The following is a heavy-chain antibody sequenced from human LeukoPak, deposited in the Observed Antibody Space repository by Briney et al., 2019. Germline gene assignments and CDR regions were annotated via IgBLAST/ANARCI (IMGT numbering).Heavy chain of an antibody. Sequence: SETLSLTCAVYGGSFSGYYWSWLRQPPGKGLEWLGEINHSGSTNYNPSLKSRVTISVYTSKNQFSLKLSSVTAADTAVYYCARGRYDFWSGYRPFDYWGQGTLVTVSS. D-gene: IGHD3-3*01. CDR2: INHSGST. V-gene: IGHV4-34*01. CDR3: ARGRYDFWSGYRPFDY. CDR1: GGSFSGYY. J-gene: IGHJ4*02.